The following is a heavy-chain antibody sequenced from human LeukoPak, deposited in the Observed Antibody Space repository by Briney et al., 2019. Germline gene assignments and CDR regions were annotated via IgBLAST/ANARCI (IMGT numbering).Heavy chain of an antibody. CDR1: GFTFDDYA. Sequence: PGRSLRLSCAASGFTFDDYAMHWVRQAPGKGLEWVSGISWNSGSIGYADSVKGRFTISRDNAKNSLYLQMNSLRAEDTALYYCAKDSLGDYSNGNLDYWGQGTLVTVSS. J-gene: IGHJ4*02. V-gene: IGHV3-9*01. CDR3: AKDSLGDYSNGNLDY. CDR2: ISWNSGSI. D-gene: IGHD4-17*01.